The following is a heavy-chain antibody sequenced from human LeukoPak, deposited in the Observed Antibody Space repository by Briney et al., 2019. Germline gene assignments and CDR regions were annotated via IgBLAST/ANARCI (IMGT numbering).Heavy chain of an antibody. CDR2: ISGSGTST. CDR1: GFTFSSYA. V-gene: IGHV3-23*01. CDR3: AKMYYDFWSGYPPYFKY. D-gene: IGHD3-3*01. J-gene: IGHJ4*02. Sequence: GGSLRLSCAASGFTFSSYAMNWVRQAPGKGLEWVSSISGSGTSTYYADSVKGRFTISRDNSKNTLYLQMNSLRTEDTGVYYCAKMYYDFWSGYPPYFKYWGQGTLVTVSS.